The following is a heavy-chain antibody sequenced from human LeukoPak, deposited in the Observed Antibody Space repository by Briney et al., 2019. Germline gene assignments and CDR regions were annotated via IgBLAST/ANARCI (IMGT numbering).Heavy chain of an antibody. J-gene: IGHJ4*02. Sequence: PSETLSLTCAVYGGSFSGYYWSWIRQPPGKGLDWIGEINHSGSTNYNPSLKSRVTISIDTSKNQFSLKLSSVTAADAAVYYCARGSEWFGKFDFWGLGTLVTVS. CDR2: INHSGST. D-gene: IGHD3-10*01. CDR3: ARGSEWFGKFDF. CDR1: GGSFSGYY. V-gene: IGHV4-34*01.